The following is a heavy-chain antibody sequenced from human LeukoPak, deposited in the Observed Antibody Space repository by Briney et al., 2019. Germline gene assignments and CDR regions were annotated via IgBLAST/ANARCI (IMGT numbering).Heavy chain of an antibody. CDR2: IYYSGST. D-gene: IGHD2-2*01. CDR1: GGSISSRSYY. CDR3: ASPLGYCSSTNCYGDY. Sequence: PSETLSLTCTVSGGSISSRSYYWGWIRQPPGKGLEWIGSIYYSGSTYYNPSLKSRVTISVDTSKNQFSLKLSSVTAADTAVYYCASPLGYCSSTNCYGDYWGQGTLVTVSS. V-gene: IGHV4-39*01. J-gene: IGHJ4*02.